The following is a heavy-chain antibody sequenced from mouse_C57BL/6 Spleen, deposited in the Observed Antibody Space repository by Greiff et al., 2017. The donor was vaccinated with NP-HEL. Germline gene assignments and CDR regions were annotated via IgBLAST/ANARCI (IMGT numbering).Heavy chain of an antibody. J-gene: IGHJ2*01. Sequence: EVKLVESGGDLVKPGGSLKLSCAASGFTFSSYGMSWVRQTPDKRLEWVATISSGGSYTYYPDSVTGRFTISRDNAKNTLYLQMSSLKSEDTAMYYCARHTEGFDYWGQGTTLTVSS. D-gene: IGHD1-1*01. CDR3: ARHTEGFDY. V-gene: IGHV5-6*01. CDR1: GFTFSSYG. CDR2: ISSGGSYT.